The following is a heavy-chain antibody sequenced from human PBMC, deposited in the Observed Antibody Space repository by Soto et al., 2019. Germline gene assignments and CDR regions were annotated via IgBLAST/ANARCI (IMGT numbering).Heavy chain of an antibody. D-gene: IGHD3-22*01. J-gene: IGHJ3*02. CDR1: GFTFSSYA. Sequence: PGGSLRLSCAASGFTFSSYAMSWVRQAPGKGLEWVSAISGSGGSTYYADSVKGRFTISRDNSKNTLYLQMNSLRAEGTAVYYCAKDPIDYYDSSGYYGAAFDIWGQGTMVTVSS. CDR2: ISGSGGST. CDR3: AKDPIDYYDSSGYYGAAFDI. V-gene: IGHV3-23*01.